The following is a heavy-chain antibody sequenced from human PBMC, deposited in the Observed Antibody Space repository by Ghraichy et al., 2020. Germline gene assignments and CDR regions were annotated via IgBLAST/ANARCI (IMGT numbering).Heavy chain of an antibody. CDR2: ISYSGTT. J-gene: IGHJ3*01. V-gene: IGHV4-39*01. CDR3: ARRCTGSSCQRGDFDF. D-gene: IGHD2-15*01. CDR1: GGSLRSNDYY. Sequence: SETLSLTCTVSGGSLRSNDYYWAWVRQAPGKGLEWIGSISYSGTTFYNPSLRSRVTKSVDTSKSQFSLNLHSVTATDTAIYYCARRCTGSSCQRGDFDFWGQGTMVTVSS.